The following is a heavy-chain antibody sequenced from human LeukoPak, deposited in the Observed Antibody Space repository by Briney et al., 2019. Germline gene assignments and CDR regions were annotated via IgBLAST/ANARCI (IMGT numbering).Heavy chain of an antibody. Sequence: GGSLRLSCAASGFTFSSYGMHWVRQAPGRGLEWVAVISSDGSSKYYTGSVKGRFTISRDDSKNTLYLEMNSLRTEDTAVYYCAKDKGGKFFDYWGQGTLVTASS. CDR1: GFTFSSYG. CDR2: ISSDGSSK. CDR3: AKDKGGKFFDY. V-gene: IGHV3-30*18. J-gene: IGHJ4*02.